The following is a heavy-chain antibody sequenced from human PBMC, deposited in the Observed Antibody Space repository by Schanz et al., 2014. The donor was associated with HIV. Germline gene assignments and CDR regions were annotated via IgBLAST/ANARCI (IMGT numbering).Heavy chain of an antibody. Sequence: EVKLVESGGGLKRPGGSLRLSCAASGFTFSVTWMTWVRQAPGKGLECVGRIKTIDDGLTVDYAAPVNGRCTISRDDSKNTLYLQLDSLKTEDTAVYYCTADVVGSNTYSNDYWGQGTLVTVSS. D-gene: IGHD3-16*01. CDR1: GFTFSVTW. J-gene: IGHJ4*02. CDR3: TADVVGSNTYSNDY. V-gene: IGHV3-15*01. CDR2: IKTIDDGLTV.